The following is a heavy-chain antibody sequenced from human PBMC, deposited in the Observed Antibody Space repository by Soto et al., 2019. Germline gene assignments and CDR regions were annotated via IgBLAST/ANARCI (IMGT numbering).Heavy chain of an antibody. CDR2: ISSSGSTI. V-gene: IGHV3-11*01. Sequence: PGGSLRLSCAASGFTFSDYYMSWIRQAPGKGLEWVSYISSSGSTIYYADSVKGRFTISRDNAKNSLYLQMNSLRAEDTAVYYCARGGDIVVVVASRGPVWFDPWGQGTLVTVSS. CDR3: ARGGDIVVVVASRGPVWFDP. CDR1: GFTFSDYY. J-gene: IGHJ5*02. D-gene: IGHD2-15*01.